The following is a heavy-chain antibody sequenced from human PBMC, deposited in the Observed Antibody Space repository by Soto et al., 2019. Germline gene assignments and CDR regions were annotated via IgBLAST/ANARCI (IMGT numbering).Heavy chain of an antibody. CDR3: ARVLKTGHSSGWWQTHGHSEEPTFDY. V-gene: IGHV4-34*01. J-gene: IGHJ4*02. CDR1: GGSFSGYY. CDR2: INHSGST. D-gene: IGHD6-19*01. Sequence: SETLSLTCAVYGGSFSGYYWSWIRQPPGKGLEWIGEINHSGSTNYNPSLKSRVTISVDTSKNQFSLKLSSVTAADTAVYYCARVLKTGHSSGWWQTHGHSEEPTFDYWGQGTLVTVSS.